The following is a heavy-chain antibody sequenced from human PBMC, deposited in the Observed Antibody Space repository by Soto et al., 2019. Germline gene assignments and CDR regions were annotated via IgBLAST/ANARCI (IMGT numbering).Heavy chain of an antibody. J-gene: IGHJ5*02. D-gene: IGHD5-12*01. CDR1: GYTFTSYD. CDR3: ARFPRRSPWLSPVRSWFDP. CDR2: MNPNSGNT. Sequence: ASVKVSCKASGYTFTSYDINWVRQATGQGLEWMGWMNPNSGNTGYAQKFQGRVTMTRNTSISTAYMELSSLRSEDTAVYYCARFPRRSPWLSPVRSWFDPGGQGTLVTVSS. V-gene: IGHV1-8*01.